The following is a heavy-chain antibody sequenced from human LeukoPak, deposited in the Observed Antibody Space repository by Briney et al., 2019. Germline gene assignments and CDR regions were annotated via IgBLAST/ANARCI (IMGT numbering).Heavy chain of an antibody. CDR3: VRSHWNDPFDY. V-gene: IGHV4-61*02. CDR1: GGSISSGSYY. J-gene: IGHJ4*02. D-gene: IGHD1-1*01. Sequence: SQTLSLTCTVSGGSISSGSYYWSWIRQPAGKGLEWIGRIYTSGSTNYNPSLKSRVTISVDTSKNQFSLKLSSVTAADTAVYYCVRSHWNDPFDYWGQGTLVTVSS. CDR2: IYTSGST.